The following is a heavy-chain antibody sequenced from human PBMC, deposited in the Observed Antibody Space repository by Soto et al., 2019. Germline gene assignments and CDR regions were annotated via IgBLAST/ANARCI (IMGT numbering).Heavy chain of an antibody. D-gene: IGHD5-12*01. CDR2: ISATGGSA. Sequence: EVQLLQSGGGLVQPGGSLRLSCVASGFTFSSYAMNWVRQAPGKGPEWVSSISATGGSAYYADSVTGRSTISRDHAKNTLYLQIASLSAGDTAVYYCARDRRYGGYDREVLDFWGQGTLVTVPS. CDR1: GFTFSSYA. CDR3: ARDRRYGGYDREVLDF. V-gene: IGHV3-23*01. J-gene: IGHJ4*02.